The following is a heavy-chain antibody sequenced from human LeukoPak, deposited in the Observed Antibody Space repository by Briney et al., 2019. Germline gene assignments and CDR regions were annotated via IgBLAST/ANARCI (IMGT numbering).Heavy chain of an antibody. CDR3: ARLKGRVVPTSLDP. D-gene: IGHD2-2*01. Sequence: GGSLRLSCAASGFTFSDYYMSWIRQAPGKGLEWASYISSSGSTIYYADSVRGRFTISRDNAKNSLYLQMNSLRAEDTAVYYCARLKGRVVPTSLDPWGQEPWSPSPQ. CDR1: GFTFSDYY. V-gene: IGHV3-11*01. J-gene: IGHJ5*02. CDR2: ISSSGSTI.